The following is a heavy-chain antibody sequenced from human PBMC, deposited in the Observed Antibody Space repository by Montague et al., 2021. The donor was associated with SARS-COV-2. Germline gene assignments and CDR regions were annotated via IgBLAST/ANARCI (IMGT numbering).Heavy chain of an antibody. CDR1: DVSLSSSTW. D-gene: IGHD3/OR15-3a*01. CDR2: TYLSGFT. CDR3: ARGGLGNRGCDY. Sequence: SETLSLTCVVSDVSLSSSTWWSWVRQSPGKGLEWVGETYLSGFTQYNPSVKSRVTISLNDSRSQFSLRLTSVTAADTAVYFCARGGLGNRGCDYWGQGALVTVSS. J-gene: IGHJ4*02. V-gene: IGHV4-4*02.